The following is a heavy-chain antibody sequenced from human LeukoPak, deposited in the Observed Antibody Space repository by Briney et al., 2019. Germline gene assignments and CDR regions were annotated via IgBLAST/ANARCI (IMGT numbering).Heavy chain of an antibody. V-gene: IGHV1-69*06. CDR3: ARVSPNYGDYDY. Sequence: SVTVSCKAHGGTFSSYAISWVRQAPGQGLEWMGGIIPIFGTANYAQKFQGRVTITADKSTSTAYMELSSLRSEDTAVYYCARVSPNYGDYDYWGQGTLVTVSS. D-gene: IGHD4-17*01. CDR1: GGTFSSYA. CDR2: IIPIFGTA. J-gene: IGHJ4*02.